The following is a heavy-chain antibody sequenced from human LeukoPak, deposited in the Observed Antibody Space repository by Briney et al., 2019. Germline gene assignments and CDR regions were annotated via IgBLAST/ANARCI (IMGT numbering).Heavy chain of an antibody. Sequence: SETLSLTCTVSGGSISSYYWSWIRQPPGKGLEWIGYIYYSGSTNYNPSLKSRVTISVDTSKNQFSLKLSSVTAADTAVCYCARAPYSSGVFDYWGQGTLVTVSS. CDR1: GGSISSYY. D-gene: IGHD4-11*01. V-gene: IGHV4-59*01. CDR2: IYYSGST. CDR3: ARAPYSSGVFDY. J-gene: IGHJ4*02.